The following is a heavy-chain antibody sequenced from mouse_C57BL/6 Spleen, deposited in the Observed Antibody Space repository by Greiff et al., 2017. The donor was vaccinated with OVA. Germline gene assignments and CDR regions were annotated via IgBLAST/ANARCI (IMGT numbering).Heavy chain of an antibody. CDR1: GFTFSSYA. V-gene: IGHV5-4*01. CDR2: ISDGGSYT. CDR3: ARDYSNYDWYFDG. Sequence: EVKLVESGEGLVKPGGSLKLSCAASGFTFSSYAMSWVRQTPEKRLEWVATISDGGSYTYYPDNVKGRFTISRDNAKNNLYLQMSHLKSEDTAMYYCARDYSNYDWYFDGWGTGTTVTVSS. D-gene: IGHD2-5*01. J-gene: IGHJ1*03.